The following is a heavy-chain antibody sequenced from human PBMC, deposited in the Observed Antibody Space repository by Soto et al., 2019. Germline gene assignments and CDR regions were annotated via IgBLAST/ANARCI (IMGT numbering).Heavy chain of an antibody. CDR1: GGSFSGYY. J-gene: IGHJ6*03. CDR2: INHSGST. Sequence: PSETLSLTCAVYGGSFSGYYWSWIRQPPGKGLEWIGEINHSGSTNFNPSLKSRVSISVDTSKKQFSLKLSSVTAADTAVYYCARGKSRRIKSSYYMHGWGKGTTVTVSS. V-gene: IGHV4-34*01. CDR3: ARGKSRRIKSSYYMHG.